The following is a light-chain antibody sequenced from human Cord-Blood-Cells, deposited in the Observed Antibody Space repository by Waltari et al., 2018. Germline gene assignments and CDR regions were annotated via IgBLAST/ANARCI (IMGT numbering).Light chain of an antibody. V-gene: IGKV1-33*01. CDR2: DAS. J-gene: IGKJ4*01. Sequence: DIQMTQSPSPLSASVGDRVTTTCQASQDISNYLKRYQQRPGKAPMLLRYDASKLETGASSRFSGSQSETDFTFTISRLQPGGISTYCCRQYDNLPRTFGGGTKVEIK. CDR1: QDISNY. CDR3: RQYDNLPRT.